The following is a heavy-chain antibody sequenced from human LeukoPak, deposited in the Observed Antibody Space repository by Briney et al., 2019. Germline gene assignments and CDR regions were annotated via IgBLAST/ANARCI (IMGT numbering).Heavy chain of an antibody. Sequence: GGSLRLSCTAPGFTFRNYWMSWVRQAPGKGLEWVADIKQDGRVKYYVDSVKGRFTISRANAKNSLYLQMSNLRDDETAIFNCARHVGSSLWGEGALVTDSS. J-gene: IGHJ4*02. CDR2: IKQDGRVK. CDR1: GFTFRNYW. CDR3: ARHVGSSL. V-gene: IGHV3-7*01. D-gene: IGHD1-26*01.